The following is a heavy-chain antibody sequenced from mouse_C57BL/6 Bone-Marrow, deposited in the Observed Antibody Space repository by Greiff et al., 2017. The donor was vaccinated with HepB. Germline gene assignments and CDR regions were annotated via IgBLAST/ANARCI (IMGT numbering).Heavy chain of an antibody. V-gene: IGHV1-18*01. CDR3: ARDLLRRRFAY. D-gene: IGHD1-1*01. J-gene: IGHJ3*01. Sequence: VQLQQSGPELVKPGASVKIPCKASGYTFTDYNMDWVKQSHGKSLEWIGDINPNNGGTIYNQKFKGKATLTVDKSSSTAYMELRSLTSEDTAVYYCARDLLRRRFAYWGQGTLVTVSA. CDR2: INPNNGGT. CDR1: GYTFTDYN.